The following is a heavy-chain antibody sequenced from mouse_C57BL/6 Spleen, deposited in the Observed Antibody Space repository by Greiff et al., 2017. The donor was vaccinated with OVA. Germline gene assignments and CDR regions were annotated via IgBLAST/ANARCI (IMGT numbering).Heavy chain of an antibody. Sequence: VQLQQSGPELVKPGASVKISCKASGYTFTDYYMNWVKQSHGKSLEWIGDINPNNGGTSYNQKFKGKATLTVDKSSSTAYMELRSLTSEDSAVYYCASQPWDYWGQGTTLTVSS. CDR2: INPNNGGT. CDR3: ASQPWDY. V-gene: IGHV1-26*01. CDR1: GYTFTDYY. J-gene: IGHJ2*01.